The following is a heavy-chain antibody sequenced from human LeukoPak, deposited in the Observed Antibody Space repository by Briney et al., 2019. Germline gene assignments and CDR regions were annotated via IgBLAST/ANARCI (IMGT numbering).Heavy chain of an antibody. V-gene: IGHV1-58*01. CDR2: IVVGSGNT. CDR3: AADRYGSGSPRY. D-gene: IGHD3-10*01. J-gene: IGHJ4*02. Sequence: GASVKVSCKASGFTFTSSAVQWVRQARGQRLEWIGWIVVGSGNTNYAQKFQERVTITRDMSTSTAYMGLSSLRSEDTAVYYCAADRYGSGSPRYWGQGTLVTVSS. CDR1: GFTFTSSA.